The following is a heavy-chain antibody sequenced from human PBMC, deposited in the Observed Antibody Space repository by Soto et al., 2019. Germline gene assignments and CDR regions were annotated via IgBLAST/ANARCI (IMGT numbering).Heavy chain of an antibody. J-gene: IGHJ6*02. CDR3: ASEPSSSWDSYYYYGMDV. D-gene: IGHD6-13*01. CDR1: GFTFSSYS. CDR2: ISSSSSTI. Sequence: GGSLRLSCAASGFTFSSYSMNWVRQAPGKGLEWVSYISSSSSTIYYADSVKGRFTISRDNAKNSLYLQMNSLRDEDTAVYYCASEPSSSWDSYYYYGMDVWGQGTTVTVSS. V-gene: IGHV3-48*02.